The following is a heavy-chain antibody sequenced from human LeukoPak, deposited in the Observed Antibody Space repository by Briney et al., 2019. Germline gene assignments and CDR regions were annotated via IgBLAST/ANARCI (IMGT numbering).Heavy chain of an antibody. V-gene: IGHV3-9*01. J-gene: IGHJ3*02. CDR3: AKEKLWFGEPSRDDAFDI. Sequence: GGSLRLSCAVSGFIFDDYAMHWVRQAPGEGLEWVSGITWGRDNLAYAASVKGRFTISRDNRKNLLHLQMNSLRAEDTAVYYCAKEKLWFGEPSRDDAFDIWGQGTMVTVSS. D-gene: IGHD3-10*01. CDR2: ITWGRDNL. CDR1: GFIFDDYA.